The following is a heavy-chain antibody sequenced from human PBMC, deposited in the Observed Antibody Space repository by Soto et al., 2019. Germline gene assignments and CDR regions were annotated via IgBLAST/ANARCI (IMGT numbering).Heavy chain of an antibody. CDR1: GFTFSSYS. V-gene: IGHV3-48*02. Sequence: EVQLVESGGGLVQPGGSLRLSCAASGFTFSSYSMNWVRQAPGKGLEWDSYISSSSSTIYYADSVKGRFTISRDNAKNSLYLQMNSLRDEDTAVYYCARDRSSGWSGPWFDPWGQGTLVTVSS. CDR3: ARDRSSGWSGPWFDP. D-gene: IGHD6-19*01. CDR2: ISSSSSTI. J-gene: IGHJ5*02.